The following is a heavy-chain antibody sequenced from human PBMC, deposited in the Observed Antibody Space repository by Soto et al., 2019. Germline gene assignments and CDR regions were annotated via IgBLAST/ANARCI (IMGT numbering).Heavy chain of an antibody. J-gene: IGHJ2*01. CDR2: IKTDGIEA. Sequence: QLVESGGGLVQPGGSLRLSCAASGFTFTDSWMTWVRQAPGKEMEWVADIKTDGIEADYADSVKGRFTISRDNSKKSAYLQLSSLRAEDTAMYYCARHWWLRFDLWGRGTLVTVSS. D-gene: IGHD2-8*02. CDR3: ARHWWLRFDL. CDR1: GFTFTDSW. V-gene: IGHV3-7*01.